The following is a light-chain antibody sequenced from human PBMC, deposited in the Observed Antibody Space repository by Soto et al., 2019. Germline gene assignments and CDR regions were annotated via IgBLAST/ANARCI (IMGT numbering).Light chain of an antibody. Sequence: DIQMTQPPSSLSASVGDRVTITCRASQNINTYLNWYQQKPGKAPKLLIFAASSLQSGVPSRFSGSGSRTDFTLTISSLQPEDFATYYCQQSSTAPFTFGPGTKVDIK. CDR3: QQSSTAPFT. J-gene: IGKJ3*01. CDR1: QNINTY. CDR2: AAS. V-gene: IGKV1-39*01.